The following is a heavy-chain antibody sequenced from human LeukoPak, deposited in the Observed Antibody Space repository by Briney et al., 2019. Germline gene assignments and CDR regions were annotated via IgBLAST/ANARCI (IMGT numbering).Heavy chain of an antibody. CDR1: GGSISSYY. CDR3: ARHISYDSSGTFDY. D-gene: IGHD3-22*01. Sequence: PSETLSLTCTVSGGSISSYYWSWIRQPPGKGLEWIGYIYYSGSTNYNPSLQSRVTISVDTSKNQFSLRLSSVTAADTAVYYCARHISYDSSGTFDYWGQGTLVTVSS. J-gene: IGHJ4*02. V-gene: IGHV4-59*08. CDR2: IYYSGST.